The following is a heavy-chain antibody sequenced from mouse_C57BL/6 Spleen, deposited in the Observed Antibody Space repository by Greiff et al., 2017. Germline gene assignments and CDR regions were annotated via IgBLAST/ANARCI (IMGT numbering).Heavy chain of an antibody. V-gene: IGHV1-66*01. CDR3: AREENYGSSFDY. Sequence: QVQLQQSGPELVKPGASVKISCKASGYSFTSYYIHWVKQRPGQGLAWIGWIYPGSGNTKYNEKFKGKATLTADTSSSTAYMQLSSLTSEDSAVYYCAREENYGSSFDYWGQGTTLTVSS. CDR2: IYPGSGNT. D-gene: IGHD1-1*01. CDR1: GYSFTSYY. J-gene: IGHJ2*01.